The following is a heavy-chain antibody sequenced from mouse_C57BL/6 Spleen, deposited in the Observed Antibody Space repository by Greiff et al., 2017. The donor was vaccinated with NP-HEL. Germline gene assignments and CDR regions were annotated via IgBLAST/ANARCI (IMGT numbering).Heavy chain of an antibody. V-gene: IGHV5-4*01. CDR1: GFTFSSYA. J-gene: IGHJ2*01. D-gene: IGHD1-3*01. CDR3: ARDRGPYRYFDY. Sequence: EVQLVESGGGLVKPGGSLKLSCAASGFTFSSYAMSWVRQTPEKRLEWVATISDGGSYTYYPDNVKGRFTISRDNAKNNLYLQMSHLKSEDTAMYYCARDRGPYRYFDYWGQGTTLTVSS. CDR2: ISDGGSYT.